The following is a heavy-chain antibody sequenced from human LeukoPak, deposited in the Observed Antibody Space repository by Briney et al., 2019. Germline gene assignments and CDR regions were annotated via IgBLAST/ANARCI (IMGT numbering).Heavy chain of an antibody. D-gene: IGHD5-24*01. CDR3: AKGGDRDTDY. CDR1: GFSFSTYE. Sequence: GGSLRLSCAASGFSFSTYEFHWVRHAPGKGLEWVSAISGSGGSTYYADSVKGRFTISRDNSKNTLYLQMNSLRAEDTAVYYCAKGGDRDTDYWGQGTLVTVSS. V-gene: IGHV3-23*01. J-gene: IGHJ4*02. CDR2: ISGSGGST.